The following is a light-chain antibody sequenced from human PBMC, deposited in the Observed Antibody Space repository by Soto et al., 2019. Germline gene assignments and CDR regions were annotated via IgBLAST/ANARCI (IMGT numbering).Light chain of an antibody. CDR2: EGS. CDR1: SXDVGRYNL. CDR3: CAYAGSSTLV. J-gene: IGLJ2*01. Sequence: QXALTQPASVSGSPXXXXXXXXTGTSXDVGRYNLVSWYQQHPGKAPKLMIYEGSKRPSGVSNRFSGSKSGNTASLTISGLQAEDEGDYYCCAYAGSSTLVFGGGTKVTVL. V-gene: IGLV2-23*01.